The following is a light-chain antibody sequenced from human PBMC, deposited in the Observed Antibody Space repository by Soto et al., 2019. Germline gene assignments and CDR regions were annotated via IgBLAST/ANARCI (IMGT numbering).Light chain of an antibody. CDR2: DAS. CDR1: QSINSW. Sequence: DIQMTQSPSTLSASVGDRVTITCRASQSINSWVAWFQQKPGKAPKVLIYDASTLESGVPSRFSGNGSGTEFTLTIDSLQPDDVATYYCQRYNAFSQTFGQGTQVEI. V-gene: IGKV1-5*01. CDR3: QRYNAFSQT. J-gene: IGKJ1*01.